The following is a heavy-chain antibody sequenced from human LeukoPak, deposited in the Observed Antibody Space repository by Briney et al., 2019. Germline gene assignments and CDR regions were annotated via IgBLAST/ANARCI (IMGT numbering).Heavy chain of an antibody. CDR2: IKTKRDGATT. Sequence: PGGSLRVSCAASGFTFINAWMNWVRQARGKGLEWLGRIKTKRDGATTDYAAPVRGRFTISRDDSKNTMYLQMNSLRSEDTAVYYCTTDPVDSSGYYYFDTWGQGTLVAASS. J-gene: IGHJ4*02. V-gene: IGHV3-15*01. D-gene: IGHD3-22*01. CDR1: GFTFINAW. CDR3: TTDPVDSSGYYYFDT.